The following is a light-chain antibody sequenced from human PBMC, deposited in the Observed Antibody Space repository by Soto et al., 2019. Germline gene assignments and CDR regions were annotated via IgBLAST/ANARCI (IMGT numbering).Light chain of an antibody. CDR3: QQYNSYSWT. CDR2: KAS. V-gene: IGKV1-5*03. J-gene: IGKJ1*01. Sequence: DIQMTQSPSTLSASVGDRVTITCRASQSISSWLAWYQQKPGKAPKLLIYKASSLESGVPSRFSGSGSGKEFTLTISSLQPDDFATYYCQQYNSYSWTFGQMTKVEIK. CDR1: QSISSW.